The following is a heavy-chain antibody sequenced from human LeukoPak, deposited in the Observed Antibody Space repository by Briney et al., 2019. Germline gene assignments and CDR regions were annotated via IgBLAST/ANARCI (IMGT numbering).Heavy chain of an antibody. CDR1: GFTFSSYS. J-gene: IGHJ5*02. D-gene: IGHD3-10*01. V-gene: IGHV3-53*01. CDR2: LYTGGST. Sequence: GGSLRLSCAASGFTFSSYSMSWVRQAPGKGLEWVSVLYTGGSTYYADAVRGRFTISRDNSKNTLYLQMDSLRAEDTAVYYCARDIWYGSGTYLLRESWGQGTLVTVSS. CDR3: ARDIWYGSGTYLLRES.